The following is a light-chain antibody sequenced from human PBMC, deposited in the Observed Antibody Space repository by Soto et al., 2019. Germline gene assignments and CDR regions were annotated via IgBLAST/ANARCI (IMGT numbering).Light chain of an antibody. CDR1: SSDVNDYKF. Sequence: QSALTQPRSVSGSPGQSVTISCTGTSSDVNDYKFVSWYQQHPGKAPKLVIFDVSERPSGVPDRFSASKSGNTASLSISGLQAEDEVDYYCCSYAGTYSYVFGSGTKLTVL. CDR3: CSYAGTYSYV. V-gene: IGLV2-11*01. CDR2: DVS. J-gene: IGLJ1*01.